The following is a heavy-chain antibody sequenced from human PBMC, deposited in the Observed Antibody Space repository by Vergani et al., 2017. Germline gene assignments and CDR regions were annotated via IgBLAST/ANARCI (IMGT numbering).Heavy chain of an antibody. V-gene: IGHV3-23*01. Sequence: EVQLLESGGGLVQPGGSLRLSCAASGFTFSSYAMSWVRQAPGKGLEWVSAISGSGGSTYYADSVKGRFTISRDNSKNTLYLHMNSLRAEDSAVYYCAKANRYWDIYYYYGMDVWGQGTTVTVSS. J-gene: IGHJ6*02. D-gene: IGHD2-8*02. CDR2: ISGSGGST. CDR1: GFTFSSYA. CDR3: AKANRYWDIYYYYGMDV.